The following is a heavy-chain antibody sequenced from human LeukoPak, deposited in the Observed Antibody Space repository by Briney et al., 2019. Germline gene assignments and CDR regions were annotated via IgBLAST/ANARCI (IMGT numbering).Heavy chain of an antibody. J-gene: IGHJ4*02. D-gene: IGHD3-22*01. V-gene: IGHV1-46*01. Sequence: ASVKVSCKASGYSFTGYYMDWVRQAPGQGLEWMGIINPRSGSTSYAQKFQGRVTMTRDTSTGTVYMELSSLRSEDTAVYYCARGYYDNSGPDYWGQGTLVTVSS. CDR1: GYSFTGYY. CDR2: INPRSGST. CDR3: ARGYYDNSGPDY.